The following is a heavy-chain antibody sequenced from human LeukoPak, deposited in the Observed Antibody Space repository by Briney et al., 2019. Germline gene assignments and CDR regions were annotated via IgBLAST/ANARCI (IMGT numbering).Heavy chain of an antibody. Sequence: SETLSLTCTVSGGSITSNFSTWIRQAPGKGLEWVGYVSKSVSTNYNPSLQSRITISVDTPKNQFFLKLTSMTAADTAVYFCARDDYGVFDAFEVWGQGTVVTVSS. V-gene: IGHV4-4*08. D-gene: IGHD3-16*01. J-gene: IGHJ3*01. CDR2: VSKSVST. CDR3: ARDDYGVFDAFEV. CDR1: GGSITSNF.